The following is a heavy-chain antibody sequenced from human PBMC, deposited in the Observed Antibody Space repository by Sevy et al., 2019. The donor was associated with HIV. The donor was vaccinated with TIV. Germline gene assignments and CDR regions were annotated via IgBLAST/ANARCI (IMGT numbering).Heavy chain of an antibody. Sequence: GGSLRLSCAVSGFTFSNHWMTWVRQAPGKGLEWVANIKKDGTDKSYVDSVMGRFSISRDNANDLLYLQMNSLRVEDTAVYYCARDRRVEYGGSDYWGQGTLVTVSS. CDR1: GFTFSNHW. V-gene: IGHV3-7*03. CDR2: IKKDGTDK. D-gene: IGHD3-10*01. J-gene: IGHJ4*02. CDR3: ARDRRVEYGGSDY.